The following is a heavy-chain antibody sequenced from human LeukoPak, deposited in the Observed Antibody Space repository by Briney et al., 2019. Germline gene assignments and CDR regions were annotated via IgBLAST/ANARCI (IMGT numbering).Heavy chain of an antibody. V-gene: IGHV3-21*01. D-gene: IGHD6-19*01. CDR2: ISSSSSYI. J-gene: IGHJ6*03. Sequence: GGSLRLSCAASGFTFSSYSMNWVRQAPGKGLEWVSSISSSSSYIYYADSVKGRFTISRDNAKKSLYLQMNSLRAEDTAVYYCARASSGWYYYYMDVWGKGTTVTISS. CDR1: GFTFSSYS. CDR3: ARASSGWYYYYMDV.